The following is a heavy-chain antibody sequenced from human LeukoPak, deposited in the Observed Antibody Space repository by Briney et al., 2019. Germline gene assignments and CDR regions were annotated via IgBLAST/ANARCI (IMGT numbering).Heavy chain of an antibody. CDR3: AGASGSWYYYYGMDV. V-gene: IGHV4-34*01. D-gene: IGHD2-15*01. Sequence: PSETLSLTCAVYGGSFSGYYWSWIRQPPGKGLEWIGEINHSGSTNYNPSLKSRVTISVDTSKNQFSLKLSSVTAADTAVYYCAGASGSWYYYYGMDVWGRGTTVTVSS. CDR2: INHSGST. J-gene: IGHJ6*02. CDR1: GGSFSGYY.